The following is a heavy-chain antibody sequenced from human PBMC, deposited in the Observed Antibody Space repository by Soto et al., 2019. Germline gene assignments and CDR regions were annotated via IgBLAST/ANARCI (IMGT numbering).Heavy chain of an antibody. D-gene: IGHD2-15*01. Sequence: QVQLVESGGGVVQPGRSLRLSCETSGFSFSVYGMHWVRQAPGKGLEWVAVIWYDASKQFYAASVEGRFTISRDNSKAILYLQINSLRAEDTAVYYCAAWAEGATEVHCGQGSLVTVSS. V-gene: IGHV3-33*01. CDR1: GFSFSVYG. CDR3: AAWAEGATEVH. CDR2: IWYDASKQ. J-gene: IGHJ4*02.